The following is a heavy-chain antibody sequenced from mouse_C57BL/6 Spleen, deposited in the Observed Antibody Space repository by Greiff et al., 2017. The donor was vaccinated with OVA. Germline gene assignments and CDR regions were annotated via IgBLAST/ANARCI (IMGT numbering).Heavy chain of an antibody. CDR2: LDPSDSYT. CDR3: ARGDARGFAY. V-gene: IGHV1-50*01. D-gene: IGHD6-1*01. CDR1: GYTFTSYW. J-gene: IGHJ3*01. Sequence: QVHVKQPGAELVKPGASVKLSCKASGYTFTSYWMQWVKQRPGQGLECIGELDPSDSYTNYNQKFKGKATLTVDTSSSTAYMQLSSLTSEDSAVYYCARGDARGFAYWGQGTLVTVSA.